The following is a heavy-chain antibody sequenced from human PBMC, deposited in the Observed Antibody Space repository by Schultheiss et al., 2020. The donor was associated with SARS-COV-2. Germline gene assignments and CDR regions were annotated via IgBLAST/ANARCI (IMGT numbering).Heavy chain of an antibody. V-gene: IGHV3-21*05. Sequence: GGSLRLSCAASGFTFSSYSMNWVRQAPGKGLEWVSYISSSSSYTNYADSVKGRFTISRDNAKNSLYLQMNSLRAEDTAVYYCARDCSYSSGWYVFDYWGQGTLVTVSS. CDR3: ARDCSYSSGWYVFDY. J-gene: IGHJ4*02. CDR2: ISSSSSYT. CDR1: GFTFSSYS. D-gene: IGHD6-19*01.